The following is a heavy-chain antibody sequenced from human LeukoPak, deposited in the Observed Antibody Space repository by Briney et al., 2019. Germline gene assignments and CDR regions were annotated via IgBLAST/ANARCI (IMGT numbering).Heavy chain of an antibody. D-gene: IGHD5-18*01. J-gene: IGHJ3*02. CDR2: IRGSGSET. CDR3: VKEPRRYSFSLDI. Sequence: GGSLRLSCAASGFTFSTCAINWVRQAPGKGLEWVSAIRGSGSETFYAHSVNGRCNISRDNRKNTLYLQMNSLRPEDTAVDYCVKEPRRYSFSLDIWRERTIVAL. CDR1: GFTFSTCA. V-gene: IGHV3-23*01.